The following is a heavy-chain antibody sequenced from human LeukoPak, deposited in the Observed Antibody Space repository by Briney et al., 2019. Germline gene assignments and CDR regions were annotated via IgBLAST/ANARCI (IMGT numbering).Heavy chain of an antibody. CDR1: GLSCSREW. CDR2: MKQDGSEK. J-gene: IGHJ4*02. V-gene: IGHV3-7*01. Sequence: GGCLRLSCAGCGLSCSREWMTWVGEAPGKGLEWVANMKQDGSEKYYVDSVKGRFTISRDNAKNSLYLQMNSLRAEDTAVYYCARDHLAPTDYWGQGTLVTVSS. CDR3: ARDHLAPTDY.